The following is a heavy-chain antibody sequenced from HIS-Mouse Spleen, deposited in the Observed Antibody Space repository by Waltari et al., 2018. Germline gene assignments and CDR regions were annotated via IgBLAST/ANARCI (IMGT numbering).Heavy chain of an antibody. CDR2: INHSGST. V-gene: IGHV4-34*01. J-gene: IGHJ3*02. CDR3: ARGPLGPDAFDI. CDR1: VGSVSGYS. Sequence: QVQLQQWGAGLLKPSETLSLTCAGYVGSVSGYSWGGNRQPPGKGLEWIGEINHSGSTNYNPSLKSRVTISVDTSKNQFSLKLSSVTAADTAVYYCARGPLGPDAFDIWGQGTMVTVSS.